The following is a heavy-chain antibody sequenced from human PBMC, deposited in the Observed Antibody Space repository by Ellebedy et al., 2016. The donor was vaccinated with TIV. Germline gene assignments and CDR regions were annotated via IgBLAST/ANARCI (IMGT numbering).Heavy chain of an antibody. Sequence: GESLKISCAASGFTFRDYYMNWIRQAPGKGLEWISYISVSSSYTNYADSVKGRFTISRDNAKNSQYLQMNSLRAEDTAVYYCARGRSFNWGQGTLVTVSS. CDR3: ARGRSFN. D-gene: IGHD3-10*01. CDR1: GFTFRDYY. V-gene: IGHV3-11*05. J-gene: IGHJ4*02. CDR2: ISVSSSYT.